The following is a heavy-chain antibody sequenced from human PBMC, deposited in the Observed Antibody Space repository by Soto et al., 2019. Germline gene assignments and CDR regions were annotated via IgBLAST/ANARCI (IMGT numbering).Heavy chain of an antibody. D-gene: IGHD3-9*01. J-gene: IGHJ4*02. CDR3: ARLKLLRYFDWLSRIFDY. Sequence: GGSLRLSCAASGFTFSSYWMSWVRQAPGKGLEWVANIKQDGSEKYYVDSVKGRFTISRDNAKNSLYLQMNSLRAEDTAVYYCARLKLLRYFDWLSRIFDYWGQGTLVTVSS. CDR1: GFTFSSYW. V-gene: IGHV3-7*01. CDR2: IKQDGSEK.